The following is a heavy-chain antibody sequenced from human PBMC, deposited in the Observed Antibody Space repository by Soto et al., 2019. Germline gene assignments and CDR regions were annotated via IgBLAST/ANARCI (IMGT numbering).Heavy chain of an antibody. D-gene: IGHD3-10*01. CDR1: GFNFEDYA. CDR3: ATDHYGSAIYGMDV. V-gene: IGHV3-9*01. Sequence: EVQLVESGGGLVQPGRSLRLSCAASGFNFEDYAMHWVRQAPGKGLEWVSGIAWNSGIIGYADSVKGRFTISRDNGKNSLYLQMNSLRPEDTALYYCATDHYGSAIYGMDVWGQGTTVTVSS. J-gene: IGHJ6*02. CDR2: IAWNSGII.